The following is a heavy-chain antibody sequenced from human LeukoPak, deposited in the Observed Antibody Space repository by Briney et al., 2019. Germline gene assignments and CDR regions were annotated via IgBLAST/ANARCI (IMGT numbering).Heavy chain of an antibody. CDR2: INHSGST. CDR1: GGSFSGYY. Sequence: SETLSLTCAVYGGSFSGYYWSWIRQPPGKGLEWIGEINHSGSTNYNPSLKSRVTISVDTSKNQFSLKLSSVTAADTAVCYCARSSSSRRAYFQHWGQGTLVTVSS. D-gene: IGHD6-13*01. V-gene: IGHV4-34*01. CDR3: ARSSSSRRAYFQH. J-gene: IGHJ1*01.